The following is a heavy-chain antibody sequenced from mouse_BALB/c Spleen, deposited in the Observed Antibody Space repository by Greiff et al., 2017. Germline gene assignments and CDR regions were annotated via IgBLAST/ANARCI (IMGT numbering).Heavy chain of an antibody. CDR1: GDSITSGY. V-gene: IGHV3-8*02. J-gene: IGHJ4*01. CDR3: ARGYGNYLYAMDY. D-gene: IGHD2-10*02. CDR2: ISYSGST. Sequence: EVQLVESGPSLVKPSQTLSLTCSVTGDSITSGYWNWIRKFPGNKLEYMGYISYSGSTYYNPSLKSRISITRDTSKNQYYLQLNSVTTEDTATDYCARGYGNYLYAMDYWGQGTSVTVSA.